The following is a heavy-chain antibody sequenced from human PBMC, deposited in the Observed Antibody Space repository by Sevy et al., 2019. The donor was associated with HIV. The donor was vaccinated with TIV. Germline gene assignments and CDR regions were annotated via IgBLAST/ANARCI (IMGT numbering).Heavy chain of an antibody. Sequence: SETLSLSCTVSGGSISSGSYYWSWVRQPAGKGLEWIGRIYTSGSTNYNPSLKSRVTMSVDTSKNQFSLKLTSVTAADTAVYYCAREATGGSIDYRGQGTLVTVSS. CDR2: IYTSGST. D-gene: IGHD1-26*01. CDR1: GGSISSGSYY. V-gene: IGHV4-61*02. J-gene: IGHJ4*02. CDR3: AREATGGSIDY.